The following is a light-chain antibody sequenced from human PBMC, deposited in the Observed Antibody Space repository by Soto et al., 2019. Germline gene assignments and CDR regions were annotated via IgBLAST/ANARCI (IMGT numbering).Light chain of an antibody. J-gene: IGKJ1*01. CDR1: QGISGN. V-gene: IGKV3-15*01. CDR2: RTS. Sequence: EIVMTQSPATLSLSPGETATLSCRASQGISGNLAWYQQKPGQAPRLLIYRTSTRATGIPARFSGSGSGAEFTLTISSLQSEDFAVYYCQQYNDWPLWTFGQWTKVDIK. CDR3: QQYNDWPLWT.